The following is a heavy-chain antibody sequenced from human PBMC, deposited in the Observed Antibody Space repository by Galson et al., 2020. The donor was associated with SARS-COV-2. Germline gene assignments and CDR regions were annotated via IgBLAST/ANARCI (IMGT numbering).Heavy chain of an antibody. D-gene: IGHD2-15*01. V-gene: IGHV3-30*18. CDR1: GFTFSMHG. CDR3: AKDRCAAGECHRYWSGGSCYWKGYFDY. CDR2: ISYYGHNK. J-gene: IGHJ4*03. Sequence: SAGSLTLSCTPSGFTFSMHGMHWVRLAPDKGLEWVAVISYYGHNKYYADFVKGRLSISRDHAKNTLYLQMNSLGAEDTAVYFCAKDRCAAGECHRYWSGGSCYWKGYFDYWGQGTLVTVSS.